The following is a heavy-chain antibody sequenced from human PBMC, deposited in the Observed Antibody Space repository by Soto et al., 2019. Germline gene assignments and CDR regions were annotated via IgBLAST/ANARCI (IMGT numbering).Heavy chain of an antibody. D-gene: IGHD4-17*01. Sequence: VQLVESGGGVVQPGRSLRLSCAASGFTFSSYGMHWVRQAPGKGLEWVAVISYDGSNKYYADSVKGRFTISRDNSKNTLYLQMNSLRAEDTAVYYCAKDPTGTVTLNWFDPWGQGTLVTVSS. CDR1: GFTFSSYG. CDR2: ISYDGSNK. J-gene: IGHJ5*02. CDR3: AKDPTGTVTLNWFDP. V-gene: IGHV3-30*18.